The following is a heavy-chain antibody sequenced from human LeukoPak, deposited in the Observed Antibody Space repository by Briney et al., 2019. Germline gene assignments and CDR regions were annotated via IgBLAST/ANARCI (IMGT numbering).Heavy chain of an antibody. Sequence: GRSLRLSCAASGFTFDDYAMHWVRQAPGKGLEWVSGISWNSGSIGYADSVKGRFTISRDNAKISLYLQMNSLRAEDTALYYCAKAPYGDYDWYFDLWGRGTLVTVSS. CDR1: GFTFDDYA. CDR3: AKAPYGDYDWYFDL. CDR2: ISWNSGSI. D-gene: IGHD4-17*01. V-gene: IGHV3-9*01. J-gene: IGHJ2*01.